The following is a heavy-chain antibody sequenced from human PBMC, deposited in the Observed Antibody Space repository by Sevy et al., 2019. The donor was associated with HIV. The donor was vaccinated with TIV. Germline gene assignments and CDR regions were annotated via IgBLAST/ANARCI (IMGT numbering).Heavy chain of an antibody. V-gene: IGHV3-23*01. J-gene: IGHJ4*02. CDR2: FTGSGTNT. CDR3: AKDSILVAGHFDY. CDR1: GFTFSSYA. D-gene: IGHD6-19*01. Sequence: GGSLRLSCAASGFTFSSYAMSWVRQAPGKGLEWVSSFTGSGTNTFYADSVKGRFTISRDNSKNTLYLQMNSLIAEDTAVYYCAKDSILVAGHFDYWGQGTLVTVSS.